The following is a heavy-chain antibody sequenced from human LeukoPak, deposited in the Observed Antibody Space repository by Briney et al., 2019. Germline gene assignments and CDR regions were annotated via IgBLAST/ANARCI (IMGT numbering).Heavy chain of an antibody. J-gene: IGHJ3*02. CDR2: IFYDGSIK. CDR3: ARGDSYYYDSSGPDASDI. D-gene: IGHD3-22*01. CDR1: GFTFSSYA. V-gene: IGHV3-30*04. Sequence: PGGSLRLSCAASGFTFSSYAMHWVRQAPGKGLEWVAVIFYDGSIKYYADSVKGRFTISRDNSKNTLYLQMNSLRAEDTAVYYCARGDSYYYDSSGPDASDIWGQGTMVTVSS.